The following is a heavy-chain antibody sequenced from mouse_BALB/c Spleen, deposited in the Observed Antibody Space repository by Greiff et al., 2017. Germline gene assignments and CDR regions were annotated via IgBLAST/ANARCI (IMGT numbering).Heavy chain of an antibody. CDR2: ISSGGST. CDR1: GFTFSSYA. J-gene: IGHJ4*01. CDR3: ARGDYPYAMDY. Sequence: EVQRVESGGGLVKPGGSLKLSCAASGFTFSSYAMSWVRQTPEKRLEWVASISSGGSTYYPDSVKGRFTISRDNARNILYLQMSSLRSEDTAMYYCARGDYPYAMDYWGQGTSVTVAS. D-gene: IGHD2-4*01. V-gene: IGHV5-6-5*01.